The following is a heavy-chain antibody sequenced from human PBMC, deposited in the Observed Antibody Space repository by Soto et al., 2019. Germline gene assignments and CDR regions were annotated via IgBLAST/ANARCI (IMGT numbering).Heavy chain of an antibody. V-gene: IGHV4-59*02. Sequence: SETLSLTCTVSGGSVSNYYWSWIRQPPGKGLEWIGYMYHSGSSNYNPSLKSRVTISVDTSKNQFSLEMSSVTAADTAVYYCARRFANSYYYYYMDVWGRGTTVSVSS. D-gene: IGHD3-3*01. CDR1: GGSVSNYY. CDR3: ARRFANSYYYYYMDV. CDR2: MYHSGSS. J-gene: IGHJ6*03.